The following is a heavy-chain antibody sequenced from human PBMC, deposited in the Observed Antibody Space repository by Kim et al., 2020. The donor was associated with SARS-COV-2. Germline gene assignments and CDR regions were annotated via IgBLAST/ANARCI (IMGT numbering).Heavy chain of an antibody. CDR1: GFTFSNAW. D-gene: IGHD4-17*01. Sequence: GGSLRLSCAASGFTFSNAWMSWVRQAPGKGLEWVGRIKSKTDGGTTDYAAPVKGRFTISRDDSKNTLYLQMNSLKTEDTAVYYCTTYYGDYFYYYYGMDVWGQGTTVTVSS. CDR2: IKSKTDGGTT. V-gene: IGHV3-15*01. CDR3: TTYYGDYFYYYYGMDV. J-gene: IGHJ6*02.